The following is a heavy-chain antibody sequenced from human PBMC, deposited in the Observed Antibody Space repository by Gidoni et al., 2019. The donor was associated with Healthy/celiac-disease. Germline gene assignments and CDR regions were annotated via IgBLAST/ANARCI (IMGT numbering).Heavy chain of an antibody. V-gene: IGHV3-11*05. CDR3: ATTPEDTAMVTGFDY. CDR2: ISSSSSYT. CDR1: GFTFRDYY. J-gene: IGHJ4*02. D-gene: IGHD5-18*01. Sequence: QVQLVESGGGLVKPGGSLRLSCAASGFTFRDYYMSWIRQAPGKGLEWVSYISSSSSYTNYADSVKGRFTISRDNAKNSLYLQMNSLRAEDTAVYYCATTPEDTAMVTGFDYWGQGTLVTVSS.